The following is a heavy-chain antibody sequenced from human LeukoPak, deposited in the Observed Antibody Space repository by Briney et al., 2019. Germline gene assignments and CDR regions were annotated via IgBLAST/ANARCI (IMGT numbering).Heavy chain of an antibody. J-gene: IGHJ4*02. V-gene: IGHV4-34*01. Sequence: PSETLSLTCAVYGGSFSGYYWSWIRQPPGKGLEWIGEINHSGSTNYNPSLKSRVTISVDTSKNQFSLKLSSVTAADTAVYYCAKDEFEKSRYSSGWYVYWGQGTLVTVSS. D-gene: IGHD6-19*01. CDR3: AKDEFEKSRYSSGWYVY. CDR1: GGSFSGYY. CDR2: INHSGST.